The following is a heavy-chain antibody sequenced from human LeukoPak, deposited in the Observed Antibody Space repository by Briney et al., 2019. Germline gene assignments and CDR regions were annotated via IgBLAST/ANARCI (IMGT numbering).Heavy chain of an antibody. CDR2: IWYDGSNK. Sequence: GGSLRLSCAASGFTFSSYGMHWVRQAPGKGLEWVAVIWYDGSNKYYADSVKGRFTISRDNAKNSLYLQMNSLRAEDTAVYYCARGLLWFGDWGQGTLVTVSS. CDR1: GFTFSSYG. D-gene: IGHD3-10*01. V-gene: IGHV3-33*01. CDR3: ARGLLWFGD. J-gene: IGHJ4*02.